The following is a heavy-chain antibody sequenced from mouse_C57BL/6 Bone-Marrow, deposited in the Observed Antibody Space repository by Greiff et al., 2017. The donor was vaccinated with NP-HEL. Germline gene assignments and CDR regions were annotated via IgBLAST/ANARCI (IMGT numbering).Heavy chain of an antibody. CDR1: GYTFTSYG. V-gene: IGHV1-81*01. D-gene: IGHD2-1*01. J-gene: IGHJ1*03. CDR2: IYPRSGNT. Sequence: QVHVKQSGAELARPGASVKLSCKASGYTFTSYGISWVKQRTGHGLEWIGEIYPRSGNTYYNEKFKGKATLTADKSSSTAYMELRSLTSEDSAVYFCARKGDGKEDWYFDVWGTGTTVTVSS. CDR3: ARKGDGKEDWYFDV.